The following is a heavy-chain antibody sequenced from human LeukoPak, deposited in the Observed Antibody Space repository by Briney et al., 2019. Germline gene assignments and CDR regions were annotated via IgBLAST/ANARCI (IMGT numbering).Heavy chain of an antibody. CDR2: IYDSGST. D-gene: IGHD3-9*01. V-gene: IGHV4-31*03. J-gene: IGHJ3*02. CDR1: VGSISGGGYY. Sequence: SQTLSLTCTVSVGSISGGGYYWSWIRQHPGKCLEWIGYIYDSGSTYYNPSLKSRVTISVDTSKNQFSLRLSSVTAADTALYYCARARMTGTSFDIWGQGTLVTVSS. CDR3: ARARMTGTSFDI.